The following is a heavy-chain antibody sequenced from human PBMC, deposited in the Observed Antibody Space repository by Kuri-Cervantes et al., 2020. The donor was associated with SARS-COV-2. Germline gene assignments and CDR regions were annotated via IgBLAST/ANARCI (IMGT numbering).Heavy chain of an antibody. CDR3: ARAGITIFGVVIGWFDP. Sequence: SETLSLTCTVSGGPISSGGYYWSWIRQHPGKGLEWIGYIYYSGSTYYNPSLKSRVTISVDTSKNQFSLKLSSVTAADTAVYYCARAGITIFGVVIGWFDPWGQGTLVTVSS. CDR2: IYYSGST. J-gene: IGHJ5*02. V-gene: IGHV4-31*03. CDR1: GGPISSGGYY. D-gene: IGHD3-3*01.